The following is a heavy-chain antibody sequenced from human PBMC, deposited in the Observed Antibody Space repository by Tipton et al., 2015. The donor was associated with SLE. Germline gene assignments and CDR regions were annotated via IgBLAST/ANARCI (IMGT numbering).Heavy chain of an antibody. J-gene: IGHJ6*02. CDR1: GFTFSYG. V-gene: IGHV3-30*18. D-gene: IGHD3-16*02. Sequence: SLRLSCAASGFTFSYGIHWVRQAPGKGLEWVAVISYDGSNKYYADSVKGRFTISRDNSKNTLYLQMNSLRAEDTAVYYCAKDRLGELSLPRYGMDVWGQGTTVTVS. CDR2: ISYDGSNK. CDR3: AKDRLGELSLPRYGMDV.